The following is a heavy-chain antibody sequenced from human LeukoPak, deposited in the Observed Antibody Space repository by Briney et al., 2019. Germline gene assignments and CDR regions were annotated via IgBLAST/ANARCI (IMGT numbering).Heavy chain of an antibody. V-gene: IGHV3-15*01. J-gene: IGHJ4*02. D-gene: IGHD3-9*01. CDR3: THETQFAWLFFFFDF. Sequence: GGSLRLSCAVSGLKFSDAWMSWVRQAPGKGLEWVDRIKSKGAGGTTEYAAPVKGRFIISRDDSKNMVYLEMNSLKTEDTAVYYCTHETQFAWLFFFFDFWGQGTLVTVSS. CDR1: GLKFSDAW. CDR2: IKSKGAGGTT.